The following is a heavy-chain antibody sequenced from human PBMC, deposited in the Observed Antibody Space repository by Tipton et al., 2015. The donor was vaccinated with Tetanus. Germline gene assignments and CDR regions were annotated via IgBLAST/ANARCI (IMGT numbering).Heavy chain of an antibody. D-gene: IGHD1-1*01. CDR2: VYYSGSNS. Sequence: TLSLTCSVSGASISSGGYYWSWVRQHPEKGLEWIGYVYYSGSNSYYNPSLKSRVTVSLDTSKNQFLLKLRSVTAADTAVYFCARERYIHYGMDVWGQGTTVTVSS. CDR1: GASISSGGYY. J-gene: IGHJ6*02. CDR3: ARERYIHYGMDV. V-gene: IGHV4-31*03.